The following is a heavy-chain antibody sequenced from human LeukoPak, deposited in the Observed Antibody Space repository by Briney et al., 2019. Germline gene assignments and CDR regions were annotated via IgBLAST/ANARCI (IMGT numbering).Heavy chain of an antibody. CDR2: IYTSGST. CDR1: GGSISSGSYY. D-gene: IGHD6-19*01. Sequence: SETLSLTCTVSGGSISSGSYYWSWIRQPAGKGLEWIGRIYTSGSTNYNPSLKSRVTISVDTSKNQFSLKLSSVTAADTAVYYCARDQSSGWWGGGFDYWGQGTLVTVSS. V-gene: IGHV4-61*02. CDR3: ARDQSSGWWGGGFDY. J-gene: IGHJ4*02.